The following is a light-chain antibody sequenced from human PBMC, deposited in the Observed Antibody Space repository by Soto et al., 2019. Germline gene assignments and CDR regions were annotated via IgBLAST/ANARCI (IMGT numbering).Light chain of an antibody. CDR1: SSDIGSYNY. CDR3: SSYTTSTTVM. J-gene: IGLJ3*02. CDR2: EVR. Sequence: QSALTQPASVSGSPGQSITISCTGTSSDIGSYNYVAWYQQFPGKTPKLIIYEVRNRPSGVSPRFSGSKSGNTASLTISGLQADDEADYYCSSYTTSTTVMFGGGTKLTVL. V-gene: IGLV2-14*01.